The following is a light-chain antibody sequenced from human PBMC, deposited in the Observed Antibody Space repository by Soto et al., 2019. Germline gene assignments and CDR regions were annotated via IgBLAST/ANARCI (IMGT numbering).Light chain of an antibody. CDR2: DAS. Sequence: DIQLTQSPSTLSSSVGDSVTITCRASQSVSRSLAWYQQRPGKAPKLLIYDASNLQCGVPSSFSGSGSGTEFTLTISSLQPEDFATYYCQQLNSYPITFGQGTRLEI. CDR1: QSVSRS. V-gene: IGKV1-5*01. J-gene: IGKJ5*01. CDR3: QQLNSYPIT.